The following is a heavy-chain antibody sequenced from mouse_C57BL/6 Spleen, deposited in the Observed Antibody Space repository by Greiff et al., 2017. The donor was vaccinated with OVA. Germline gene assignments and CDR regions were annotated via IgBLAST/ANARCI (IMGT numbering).Heavy chain of an antibody. CDR3: ARWYYDYDGPPYAMDY. J-gene: IGHJ4*01. CDR2: INPSTGGT. CDR1: GYSFTGYY. Sequence: VQLQQSGPELVKPGASVKISCKASGYSFTGYYMKWVKQSPEKSLEWIGEINPSTGGTTYNQKFKAKATLTVDKSSSTAYMQLKSLTSEDSAVYYCARWYYDYDGPPYAMDYWGQGTSVTVSS. V-gene: IGHV1-42*01. D-gene: IGHD2-4*01.